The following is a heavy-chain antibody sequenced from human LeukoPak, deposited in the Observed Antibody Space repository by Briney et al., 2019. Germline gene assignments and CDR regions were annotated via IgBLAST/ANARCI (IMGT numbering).Heavy chain of an antibody. D-gene: IGHD6-19*01. J-gene: IGHJ4*02. Sequence: PGGSLRLSCAASGFTFSSYWMSWVRQAPGKGLEWVANIKQDGSEKYYVDSVKGRFTISRDNAKNSLYLQMNSLRAEDTAVYYCARGAIIAVAGNFDYWGQGTLVTVSS. V-gene: IGHV3-7*01. CDR1: GFTFSSYW. CDR3: ARGAIIAVAGNFDY. CDR2: IKQDGSEK.